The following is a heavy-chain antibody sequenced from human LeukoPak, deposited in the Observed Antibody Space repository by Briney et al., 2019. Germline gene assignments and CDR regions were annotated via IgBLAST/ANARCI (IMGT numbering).Heavy chain of an antibody. Sequence: SETLSLTCTVSGYFISSGYHWGWIRQPPGKGLEWIGSMYHSASTYYNPSLNSRLTMSVDTSKNQFSLKLSSVTAADTAVYYCARVVAIAERVDYWGQGTLVTVSS. V-gene: IGHV4-38-2*02. CDR3: ARVVAIAERVDY. CDR1: GYFISSGYH. D-gene: IGHD6-13*01. J-gene: IGHJ4*02. CDR2: MYHSAST.